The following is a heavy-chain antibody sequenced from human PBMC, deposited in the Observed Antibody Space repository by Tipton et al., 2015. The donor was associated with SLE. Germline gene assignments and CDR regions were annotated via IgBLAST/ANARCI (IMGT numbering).Heavy chain of an antibody. J-gene: IGHJ6*02. CDR2: IRYDGSNK. V-gene: IGHV3-30*02. Sequence: SLRLSCAASGFTFSSYGMHWVRQAPGKGLEWVAFIRYDGSNKYYADSVKGRFTISRDNSKNTLYLQMNSLRAEDTAVYYCAKGPAAGTYYYYYGMDVWGQGTTVTVSS. D-gene: IGHD2-2*01. CDR3: AKGPAAGTYYYYYGMDV. CDR1: GFTFSSYG.